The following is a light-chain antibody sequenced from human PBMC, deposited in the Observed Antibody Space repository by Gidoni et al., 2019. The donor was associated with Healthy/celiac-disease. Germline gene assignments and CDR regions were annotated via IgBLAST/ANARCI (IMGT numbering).Light chain of an antibody. J-gene: IGLJ2*01. V-gene: IGLV2-14*01. CDR2: DVS. CDR3: SSYTSSSTLL. CDR1: SSDVGGYNY. Sequence: QSALTQPAYVSGSPGQSITISCTGTSSDVGGYNYVSWYQQHPGKAPKLMIYDVSNRPSVVSNRFSGSKSGNTASLTISGLQAEDEADYYCSSYTSSSTLLFGGGTKLTVL.